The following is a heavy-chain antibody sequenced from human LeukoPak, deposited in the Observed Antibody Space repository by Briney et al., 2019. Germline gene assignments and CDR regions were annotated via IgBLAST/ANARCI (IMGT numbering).Heavy chain of an antibody. Sequence: GGSLGLSCAASGFTFSSYGMHWVRQAPGKGLEWVAVISYDGSNKYYADSVKGRSTISRDNSKNTLYLQMNSLRAEDTAVYYCAKDRRGIVGAYYFDYWGQGTLVTVSS. J-gene: IGHJ4*02. V-gene: IGHV3-30*18. D-gene: IGHD1-26*01. CDR3: AKDRRGIVGAYYFDY. CDR2: ISYDGSNK. CDR1: GFTFSSYG.